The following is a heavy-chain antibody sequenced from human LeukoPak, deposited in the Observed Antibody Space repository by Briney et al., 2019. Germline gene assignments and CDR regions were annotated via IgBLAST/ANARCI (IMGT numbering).Heavy chain of an antibody. CDR2: ISYDGSNK. CDR1: GFTFSSYA. V-gene: IGHV3-30-3*01. Sequence: GGSLRLSCAASGFTFSSYAMHWVRQAPGKGLEWVAVISYDGSNKYYADSVKDRFTISRDNSKNTLYLQMNSLRAEDTAVYYCAKDSISYPYWGQGTLVTVSS. J-gene: IGHJ4*02. D-gene: IGHD2-2*01. CDR3: AKDSISYPY.